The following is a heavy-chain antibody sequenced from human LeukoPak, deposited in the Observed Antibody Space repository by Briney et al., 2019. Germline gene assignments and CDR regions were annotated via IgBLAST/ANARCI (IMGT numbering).Heavy chain of an antibody. CDR2: IIPILGIA. J-gene: IGHJ4*02. CDR1: GGTFSSYA. CDR3: ARDHTPHYYDSSGEGY. V-gene: IGHV1-69*10. D-gene: IGHD3-22*01. Sequence: ASVKVSCKASGGTFSSYAISWVRQAPGQGLEWMGGIIPILGIANYAQKFQGRVTITADKSTSTAYMELSSLRSEDTAVYYCARDHTPHYYDSSGEGYWGQGTLVTVSS.